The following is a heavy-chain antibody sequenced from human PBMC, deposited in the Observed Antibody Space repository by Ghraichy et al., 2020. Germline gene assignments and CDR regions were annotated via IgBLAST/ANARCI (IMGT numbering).Heavy chain of an antibody. CDR2: IYYSGST. CDR1: GGSISSYY. CDR3: AREGYCSGGSCYSGWFDP. D-gene: IGHD2-15*01. J-gene: IGHJ5*02. Sequence: SQTLSLTCTASGGSISSYYWSWIRQSPGKGLEWIGYIYYSGSTNYNPSLKSRVSISVDTSKNQFSLKLSSVTAADTAVYYCAREGYCSGGSCYSGWFDPWGQGTLVTVPS. V-gene: IGHV4-59*01.